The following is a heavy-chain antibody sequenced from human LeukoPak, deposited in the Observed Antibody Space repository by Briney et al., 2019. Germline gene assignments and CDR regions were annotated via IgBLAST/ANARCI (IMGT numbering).Heavy chain of an antibody. Sequence: SETLSLTCAVSGGSISSSNWWSWVRQPPGKGLEWIGEIYHSGSTNYNPSLKSRVTISVDKSKNQFSLKLSSVTAADTAVYYCARARSYSSGWSFDYWGQGTLVTVSS. J-gene: IGHJ4*02. V-gene: IGHV4-4*02. CDR2: IYHSGST. D-gene: IGHD6-19*01. CDR1: GGSISSSNW. CDR3: ARARSYSSGWSFDY.